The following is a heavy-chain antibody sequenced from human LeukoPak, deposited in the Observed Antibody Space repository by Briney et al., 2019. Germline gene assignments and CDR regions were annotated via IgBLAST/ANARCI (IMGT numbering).Heavy chain of an antibody. D-gene: IGHD3-10*01. J-gene: IGHJ4*02. CDR2: ISGSGGST. V-gene: IGHV3-23*01. CDR1: GFTFSSYA. CDR3: AKDATMVRGVIIIMGTLDY. Sequence: GGSLRLSCAASGFTFSSYAMSWVRQAPGKGLEWVSAISGSGGSTYYADSVKGRFTISRDNSKNTLYLQMNSLRAEDTAVYYCAKDATMVRGVIIIMGTLDYWGQGTLVTVSS.